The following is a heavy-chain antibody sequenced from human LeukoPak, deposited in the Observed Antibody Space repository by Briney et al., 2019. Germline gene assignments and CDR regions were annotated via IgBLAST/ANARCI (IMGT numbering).Heavy chain of an antibody. J-gene: IGHJ4*02. Sequence: SVKVSCKASGYTFTSYAMHWVRQAPGQGLEWMGGIIPIFGTANYAQKFQGRVTITADKSTSTAYMELSSLRSEDTAVYYCARLSGYSYGFSDYWGQGTLVTVSS. D-gene: IGHD5-18*01. V-gene: IGHV1-69*06. CDR3: ARLSGYSYGFSDY. CDR1: GYTFTSYA. CDR2: IIPIFGTA.